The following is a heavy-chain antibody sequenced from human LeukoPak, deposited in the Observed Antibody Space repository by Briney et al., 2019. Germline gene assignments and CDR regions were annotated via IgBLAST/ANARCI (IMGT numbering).Heavy chain of an antibody. Sequence: SETLSLTCTVSGGSISSYYWSWIRQPPGKGLEWIGYIYYSGSTNYNPSLKSRVTISVDTSKNQFSLKLSSVTAADTAVYYCARGTYYGSGSPIPIWGQGTLVTVSS. V-gene: IGHV4-59*01. CDR1: GGSISSYY. CDR2: IYYSGST. CDR3: ARGTYYGSGSPIPI. D-gene: IGHD3-10*01. J-gene: IGHJ4*02.